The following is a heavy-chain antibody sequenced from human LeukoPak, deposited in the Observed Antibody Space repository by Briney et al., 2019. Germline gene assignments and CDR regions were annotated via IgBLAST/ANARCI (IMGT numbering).Heavy chain of an antibody. CDR1: GVSISSSSYY. CDR3: ARQATTRGGFDY. J-gene: IGHJ4*02. CDR2: FYYSRNT. Sequence: SETLSLTCTVSGVSISSSSYYWGWIRQPPGKGREWIGSFYYSRNTYYNPSLKSRATISVDTSKNQFSLKLSSVAAADTAVYYCARQATTRGGFDYWGEGTLVTVSS. D-gene: IGHD4-17*01. V-gene: IGHV4-39*01.